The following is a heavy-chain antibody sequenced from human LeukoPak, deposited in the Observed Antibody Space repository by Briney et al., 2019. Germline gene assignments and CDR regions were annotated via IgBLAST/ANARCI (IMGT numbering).Heavy chain of an antibody. CDR3: AAKQYSSGWYNY. V-gene: IGHV1-58*01. CDR1: GFTFTSSA. J-gene: IGHJ4*02. D-gene: IGHD6-19*01. CDR2: TVVGSGNT. Sequence: GASVKVSCKASGFTFTSSAVQWVRQARGQRLEWIGWTVVGSGNTNYAQKFQERVTITRDMSTSTAYMELSSLRSEDTAVYYCAAKQYSSGWYNYWGQGTLVTVSS.